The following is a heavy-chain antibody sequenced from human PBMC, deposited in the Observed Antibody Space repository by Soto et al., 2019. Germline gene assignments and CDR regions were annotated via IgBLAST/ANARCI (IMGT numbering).Heavy chain of an antibody. CDR1: GCTFSSYG. Sequence: QVQLMESGGGVVQPGRSLRLSCAASGCTFSSYGMHWVRQAPGKGLEWVAVIWYDGSNKYYADSVKGRFTISRDNSKNTLYLQMNSLRAEDTAVYYCARDDQYYYDNSGYYAEYFQHWGQGTLVTVSS. J-gene: IGHJ1*01. CDR3: ARDDQYYYDNSGYYAEYFQH. V-gene: IGHV3-33*01. CDR2: IWYDGSNK. D-gene: IGHD3-22*01.